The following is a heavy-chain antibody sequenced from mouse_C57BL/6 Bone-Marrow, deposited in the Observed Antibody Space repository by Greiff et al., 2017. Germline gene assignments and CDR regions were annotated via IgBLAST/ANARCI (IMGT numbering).Heavy chain of an antibody. CDR3: ARSGYYCSSYVGFAY. Sequence: EVHLVESGGGLVQPGGSLSLSCAASGFPFTDYYMSCVRQPPGKALEWLGFIRNKANGYTTEYSASVKGRFTISRDNSQSILYLQMNALRAEDSATYYCARSGYYCSSYVGFAYWGQGTLVTVSA. J-gene: IGHJ3*01. CDR2: IRNKANGYTT. CDR1: GFPFTDYY. V-gene: IGHV7-3*01. D-gene: IGHD1-1*01.